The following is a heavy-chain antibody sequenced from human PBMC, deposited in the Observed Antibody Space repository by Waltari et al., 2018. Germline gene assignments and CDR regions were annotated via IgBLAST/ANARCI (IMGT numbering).Heavy chain of an antibody. J-gene: IGHJ3*01. Sequence: EVQLVESGGGLVQPGGSMRLSCKASGFNFALEYMHWVRQRPGKGLEWLSIITTFGTEGYAASVKGRFTIFRDDAKNTLYLQMNSLTAEDTAVYYCARDMPDVHNAFDFWGPGATVIVSS. CDR3: ARDMPDVHNAFDF. D-gene: IGHD2-2*01. CDR2: ITTFGTE. V-gene: IGHV3-74*01. CDR1: GFNFALEY.